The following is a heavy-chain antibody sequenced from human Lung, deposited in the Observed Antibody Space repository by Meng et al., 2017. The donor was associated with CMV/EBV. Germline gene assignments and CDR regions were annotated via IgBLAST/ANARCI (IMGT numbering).Heavy chain of an antibody. V-gene: IGHV4-34*01. CDR2: INHSGSN. CDR3: ARATYYDLWSGYTDFDD. D-gene: IGHD3-3*01. Sequence: SXTXTLXCAVYGLNFSGYYWSWIRQPPGKGLQWIGEINHSGSNNYNPALKSRVTILVDTSTNEFSMKRSSVTAADTAVYYCARATYYDLWSGYTDFDDWGQGTXVTVSS. J-gene: IGHJ4*02. CDR1: GLNFSGYY.